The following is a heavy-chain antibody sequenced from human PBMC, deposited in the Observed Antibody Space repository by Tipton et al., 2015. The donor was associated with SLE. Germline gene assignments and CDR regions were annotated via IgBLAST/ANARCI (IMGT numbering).Heavy chain of an antibody. J-gene: IGHJ2*01. CDR3: ARGDLYWYFDL. CDR1: GGSFSGYY. V-gene: IGHV4-34*01. Sequence: TLSLTCAVYGGSFSGYYWSWIRQPPGKGLEWIGEINHSGSTNYNPSLKSRVTISVDTSKNQFSLKLSSVTAADTAVYYCARGDLYWYFDLWGRGPLVTVSS. CDR2: INHSGST.